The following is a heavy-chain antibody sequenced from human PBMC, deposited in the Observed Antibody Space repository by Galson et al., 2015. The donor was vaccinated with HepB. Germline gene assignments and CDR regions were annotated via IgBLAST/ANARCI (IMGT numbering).Heavy chain of an antibody. Sequence: SLRLSCAASGFTFSNAWMSWVRQAPGKGLEWVGRIKSKTDGGTTDYAAPVKGRFTISRDDSKNTLYLQMNSLKTEDTAVYYCTTDRVVVAAERDYYYMDVWGKGTTVTVSS. CDR3: TTDRVVVAAERDYYYMDV. D-gene: IGHD2-15*01. CDR2: IKSKTDGGTT. CDR1: GFTFSNAW. J-gene: IGHJ6*03. V-gene: IGHV3-15*01.